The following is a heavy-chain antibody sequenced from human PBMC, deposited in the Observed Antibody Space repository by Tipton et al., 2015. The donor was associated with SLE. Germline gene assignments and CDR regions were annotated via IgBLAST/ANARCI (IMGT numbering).Heavy chain of an antibody. CDR3: GVVVAAQVDY. CDR1: GFTFSSYA. CDR2: ISSSSSTI. Sequence: SLRLSCAASGFTFSSYAMSWVRQAPGKGLEWVSYISSSSSTIYYADSVKGRFTISRDNAKNSLYLQMNSLRADDTAVFYCGVVVAAQVDYWGQGTLVTVSS. V-gene: IGHV3-48*04. J-gene: IGHJ4*02. D-gene: IGHD2-15*01.